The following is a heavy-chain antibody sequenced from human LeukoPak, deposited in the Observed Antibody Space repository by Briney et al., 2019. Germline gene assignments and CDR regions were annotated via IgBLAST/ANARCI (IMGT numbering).Heavy chain of an antibody. V-gene: IGHV1-46*01. Sequence: ASVTVSRKASGYTFTSYYMHWVRRAPGQGLEWMGIINPSGGSTSYPQKFQGRVTMTRDTSTSTVYMELSSLRSEDTAVYYCARASADYWGQGTPVTASS. CDR2: INPSGGST. J-gene: IGHJ4*02. CDR3: ARASADY. CDR1: GYTFTSYY. D-gene: IGHD3-10*01.